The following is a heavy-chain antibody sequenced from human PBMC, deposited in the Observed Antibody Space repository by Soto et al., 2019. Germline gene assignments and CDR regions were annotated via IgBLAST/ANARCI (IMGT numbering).Heavy chain of an antibody. CDR1: GGSISSGDYY. V-gene: IGHV4-30-4*01. CDR2: IYYSGST. Sequence: QVQLQESGPGLVKPSQTLSLTCTVSGGSISSGDYYWSWIRQPPGKGLEWIGYIYYSGSTYYNPFLKSRVXXSXDXXNTQFSLKLSSVTAADTAVYYCARGGGDHVADWFYWGQGTLVTVSS. J-gene: IGHJ4*02. D-gene: IGHD4-17*01. CDR3: ARGGGDHVADWFY.